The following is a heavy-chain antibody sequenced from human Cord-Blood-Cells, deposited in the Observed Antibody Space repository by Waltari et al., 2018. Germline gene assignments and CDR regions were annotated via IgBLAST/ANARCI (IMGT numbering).Heavy chain of an antibody. CDR1: GYTLTELS. D-gene: IGHD2-2*01. J-gene: IGHJ3*02. CDR3: ATVGGYCSSTSCYRDAFDI. V-gene: IGHV1-24*01. Sequence: QVQLVQSGAEVKKPGASVKVSCKVSGYTLTELSMHWVRQAPGQGLEWMGGFDPEDGETIYAQKFQGRVTMTEDTSTDTAYMELSSLRSEDTAVYYCATVGGYCSSTSCYRDAFDIWGQGTMVTVSS. CDR2: FDPEDGET.